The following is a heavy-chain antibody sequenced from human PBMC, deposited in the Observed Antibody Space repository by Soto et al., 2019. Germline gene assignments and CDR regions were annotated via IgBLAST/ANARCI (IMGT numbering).Heavy chain of an antibody. D-gene: IGHD5-12*01. CDR3: VRVVAIPGYPDN. V-gene: IGHV1-69*12. Sequence: QVQLVQSGAEVRQPASSVKVSCKTSGATFSSYAITWVRQAPGQGLEWMGGIVPTVDTSTYAQKFQGRVTXXAXXFTNTVSVELSSLRSDDTAVYYCVRVVAIPGYPDNWGQGTLVTVSS. CDR2: IVPTVDTS. J-gene: IGHJ4*02. CDR1: GATFSSYA.